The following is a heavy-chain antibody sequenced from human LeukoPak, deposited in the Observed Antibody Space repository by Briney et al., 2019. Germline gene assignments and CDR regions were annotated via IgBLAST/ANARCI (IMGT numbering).Heavy chain of an antibody. CDR3: AKDSGYCSGGNCSSRYYFHY. J-gene: IGHJ4*02. CDR2: ISGSGSST. Sequence: GGSLRLSCAASGFTFSSYAMSWVRQAPGKGLEWVSAISGSGSSTYYADSVKGRFTISRDNSKNTLYLQMNSLRAEDTAVYYCAKDSGYCSGGNCSSRYYFHYWGQGTLVTVSS. D-gene: IGHD2-15*01. CDR1: GFTFSSYA. V-gene: IGHV3-23*01.